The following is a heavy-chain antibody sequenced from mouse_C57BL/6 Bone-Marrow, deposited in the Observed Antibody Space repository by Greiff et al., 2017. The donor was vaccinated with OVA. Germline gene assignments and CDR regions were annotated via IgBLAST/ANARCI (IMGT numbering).Heavy chain of an antibody. CDR2: INPYNGGT. CDR3: ARDPYYHYFDY. V-gene: IGHV1-19*01. Sequence: VQLQQSGPVLVKPGASVKMSCKASGYTFTDYYMNWVKQSHGKSLEWIGVINPYNGGTSYNQKFKGKATLTVDKSSSTAYMELNSLTSEDSAVYYCARDPYYHYFDYWGQGTTLTVSS. D-gene: IGHD1-1*01. J-gene: IGHJ2*01. CDR1: GYTFTDYY.